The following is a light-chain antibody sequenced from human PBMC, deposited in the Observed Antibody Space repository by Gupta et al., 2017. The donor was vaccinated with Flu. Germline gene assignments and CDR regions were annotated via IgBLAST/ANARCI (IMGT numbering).Light chain of an antibody. CDR2: RND. Sequence: RVTSSCTGSGSNIGSNHVNWYQQVPGTAPKLLIYRNDQRPAEVPDRFSGTKSGTSASLAISGLQSEDEADYYCAAWDDSLNGRVFGGGTKLTVL. CDR1: GSNIGSNH. J-gene: IGLJ3*02. V-gene: IGLV1-44*01. CDR3: AAWDDSLNGRV.